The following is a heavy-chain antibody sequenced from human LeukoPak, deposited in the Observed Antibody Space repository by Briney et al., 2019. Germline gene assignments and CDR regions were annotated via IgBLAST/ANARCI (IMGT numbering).Heavy chain of an antibody. D-gene: IGHD6-19*01. CDR3: ASGAGWLIDY. Sequence: SETLSLTCSVSGGHIDSVYWNWIRKPPGKGLEWIGYIDNSGSTKYNPSLQSRITMSRDTSKKQFSLKLTSVTAADTAMYYCASGAGWLIDYWGQGTLVSVSS. J-gene: IGHJ4*02. CDR2: IDNSGST. CDR1: GGHIDSVY. V-gene: IGHV4-4*08.